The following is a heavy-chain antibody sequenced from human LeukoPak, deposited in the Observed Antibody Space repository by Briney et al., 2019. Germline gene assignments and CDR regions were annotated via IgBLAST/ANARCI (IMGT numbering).Heavy chain of an antibody. D-gene: IGHD6-13*01. Sequence: ASVKVSCKVSGYTLTELSMHWVRQAPGKGLERMGGFDPEDGETIYAQKFQGRVTMTEDTSTDTAYMELSSLRSEDTAVYYCATGYSSSWYIDYWGQGTLVTVSS. V-gene: IGHV1-24*01. CDR1: GYTLTELS. CDR2: FDPEDGET. J-gene: IGHJ4*02. CDR3: ATGYSSSWYIDY.